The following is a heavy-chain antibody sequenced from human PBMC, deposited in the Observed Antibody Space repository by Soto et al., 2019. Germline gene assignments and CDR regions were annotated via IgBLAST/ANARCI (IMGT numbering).Heavy chain of an antibody. Sequence: ETSVKVSCKASGYTFTNYGITWVRQAPGQGLEWMGWISAYNGNTHYTQKLQGRVTMTTDTSTSTAYMELRSLRSDDTAVYYCARALRVAFDIWGQGTMVTVSS. D-gene: IGHD4-17*01. V-gene: IGHV1-18*01. J-gene: IGHJ3*02. CDR2: ISAYNGNT. CDR1: GYTFTNYG. CDR3: ARALRVAFDI.